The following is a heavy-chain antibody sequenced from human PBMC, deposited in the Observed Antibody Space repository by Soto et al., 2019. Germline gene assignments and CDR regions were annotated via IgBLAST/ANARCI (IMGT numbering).Heavy chain of an antibody. CDR3: TTDSYSTIIIVRFDY. J-gene: IGHJ4*01. CDR1: GFTFSSAW. D-gene: IGHD3-22*01. V-gene: IGHV3-15*07. CDR2: IKSKTDGGTT. Sequence: GSLRLSCAASGFTFSSAWINGVRQAPGKGLEWVGRIKSKTDGGTTDFAEPVKGRFAISRDDSNNMVYLQMSSLKIEDTAVYYCTTDSYSTIIIVRFDYWGHGTLVTVSS.